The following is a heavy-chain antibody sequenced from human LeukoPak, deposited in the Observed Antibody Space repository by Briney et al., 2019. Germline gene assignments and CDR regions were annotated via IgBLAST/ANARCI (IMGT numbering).Heavy chain of an antibody. CDR3: VRGNYDNRGYSNAFDI. CDR1: GASISSSY. V-gene: IGHV4-59*07. CDR2: IYYNGNT. J-gene: IGHJ3*02. Sequence: PSDTLSLTCTVSGASISSSYWSWIRQPPGKRLEWIGYIYYNGNTKSNPSLKSRVTISADTSKNRFSLKLSSVTAADTAIYYCVRGNYDNRGYSNAFDIWGQGTMVTVSS. D-gene: IGHD3-22*01.